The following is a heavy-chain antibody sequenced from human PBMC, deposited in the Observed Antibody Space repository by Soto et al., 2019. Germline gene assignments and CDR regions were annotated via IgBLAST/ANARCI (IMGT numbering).Heavy chain of an antibody. Sequence: WSLRLSCAASGFSFSRYAMMWVRQAPGKGQEWVAGMTGSGGDIRYADSVKGRFTISKDNSKNTLYLQMNSLRAEDTAIYYCAKDAVYNDGLWLVANWGQGTLVTVSS. D-gene: IGHD5-12*01. CDR3: AKDAVYNDGLWLVAN. CDR1: GFSFSRYA. V-gene: IGHV3-23*01. J-gene: IGHJ4*02. CDR2: MTGSGGDI.